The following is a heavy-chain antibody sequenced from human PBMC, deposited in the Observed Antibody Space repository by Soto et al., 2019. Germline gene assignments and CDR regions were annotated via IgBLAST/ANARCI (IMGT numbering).Heavy chain of an antibody. CDR2: INHSGST. V-gene: IGHV4-34*01. D-gene: IGHD2-2*01. CDR1: GGSFSGYY. CDR3: ARDLLGYCSSTSCYNTAMGGYSGYNWFEP. J-gene: IGHJ5*02. Sequence: SETLSLTCAVYGGSFSGYYWSWIRQPPGKGLEWIGEINHSGSTNYNPSLKSRVTISVDTSKNQFSLKLSSVTAADTAVYYCARDLLGYCSSTSCYNTAMGGYSGYNWFEPWGQGTLVTVSS.